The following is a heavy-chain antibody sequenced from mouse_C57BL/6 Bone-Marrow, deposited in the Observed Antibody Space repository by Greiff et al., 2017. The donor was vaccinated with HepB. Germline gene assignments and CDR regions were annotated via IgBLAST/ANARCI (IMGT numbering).Heavy chain of an antibody. J-gene: IGHJ2*01. CDR3: ARDFDYAGGY. Sequence: EVKLMESGAGLVKPGGSLKLSCAASGFTFSSYAMSWVRQTPEQGLEWVATIRDGGSYTYYPDNVKGRFTISRDNAKNNLYLQMSHLKSEDTAMYYSARDFDYAGGYWGQGTTLTVSA. V-gene: IGHV5-4*01. CDR1: GFTFSSYA. D-gene: IGHD2-4*01. CDR2: IRDGGSYT.